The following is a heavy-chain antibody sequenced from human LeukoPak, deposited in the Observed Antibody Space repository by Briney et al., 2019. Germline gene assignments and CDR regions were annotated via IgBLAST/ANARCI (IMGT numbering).Heavy chain of an antibody. D-gene: IGHD3-22*01. V-gene: IGHV1-2*02. CDR2: INPNSGGT. CDR1: GYTFTGYY. J-gene: IGHJ4*02. CDR3: ARTVRDYDSSLSLDY. Sequence: GASVKVSCKASGYTFTGYYMHWVRQAPGQGLEWMGWINPNSGGTNYAQKFQGRVTITADESTSTAYMELSSLRSEDTAVYYCARTVRDYDSSLSLDYWGQGTLVTVSS.